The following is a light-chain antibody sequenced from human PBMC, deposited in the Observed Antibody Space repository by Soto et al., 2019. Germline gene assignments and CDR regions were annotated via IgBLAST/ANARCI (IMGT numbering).Light chain of an antibody. CDR3: QQANSFPIT. CDR2: DAS. J-gene: IGKJ5*01. V-gene: IGKV1-12*01. Sequence: DIQMTQSPSTLSASVGDRVTITCRASQSINSWLAWYQQKPGKAPKLLIYDASSLESGVPSRFSGSGSGTDFTLTISSLQPEDFATYYCQQANSFPITFGQGTLLEIK. CDR1: QSINSW.